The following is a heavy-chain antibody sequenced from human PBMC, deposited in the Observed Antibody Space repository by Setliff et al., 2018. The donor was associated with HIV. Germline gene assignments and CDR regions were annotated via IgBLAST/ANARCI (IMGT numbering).Heavy chain of an antibody. Sequence: ASVKVSCKASGSTFTSYAMHWVRQAPGQRLEWMGWINAGNGNTKYSQKFQGRVTITRDTSASTAYMELSSLRSEDTAVYYCARDGLYGGNSGMDYWGQGALVTVSS. CDR3: ARDGLYGGNSGMDY. V-gene: IGHV1-3*01. CDR2: INAGNGNT. D-gene: IGHD2-21*02. CDR1: GSTFTSYA. J-gene: IGHJ4*02.